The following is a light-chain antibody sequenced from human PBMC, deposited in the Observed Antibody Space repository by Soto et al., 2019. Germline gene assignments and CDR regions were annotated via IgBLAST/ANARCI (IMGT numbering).Light chain of an antibody. CDR1: QSVSNNY. J-gene: IGKJ1*01. V-gene: IGKV3-11*01. CDR3: QQRSNWPPWT. CDR2: DAS. Sequence: EIVLTQSPGTLCLSPGERATLSCMAIQSVSNNYLAWYQQKPGQAPRLLIYDASNRATGIPARFSGSGSGTDFTLTISSLEPEDFAVYYCQQRSNWPPWTFGQGTKVDIK.